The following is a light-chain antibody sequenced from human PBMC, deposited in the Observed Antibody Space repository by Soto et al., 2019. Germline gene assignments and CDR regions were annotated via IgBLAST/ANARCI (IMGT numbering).Light chain of an antibody. Sequence: EIVLTQSPATLSLSPGERATLSCRASQSVSSYLAWYQQKPGQAPRLLIYDASNRATGIPDRFSGSGSGTDFTLTISSLEPDDFAVYYCQQRSDWPSNFRGGTKVQIK. V-gene: IGKV3-11*01. J-gene: IGKJ4*01. CDR1: QSVSSY. CDR3: QQRSDWPSN. CDR2: DAS.